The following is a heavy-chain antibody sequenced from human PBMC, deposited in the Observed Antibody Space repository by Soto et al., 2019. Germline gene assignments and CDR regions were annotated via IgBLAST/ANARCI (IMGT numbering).Heavy chain of an antibody. CDR1: GASISGYY. J-gene: IGHJ6*02. Sequence: SETLSLTCTVSGASISGYYWSWIRQPPGEGLEWIGYIYYSGSTSYNPSLKSRVTISLDMSKNQFSLKLGSVTAADTAVYYCARGSNCSGGSCYFYYYYGMDVWGQGTTVTVSS. CDR3: ARGSNCSGGSCYFYYYYGMDV. D-gene: IGHD2-15*01. V-gene: IGHV4-59*01. CDR2: IYYSGST.